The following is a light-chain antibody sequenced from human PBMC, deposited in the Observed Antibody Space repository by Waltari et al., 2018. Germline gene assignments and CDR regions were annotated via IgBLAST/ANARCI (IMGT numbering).Light chain of an antibody. CDR3: QSYDDNHHVV. J-gene: IGLJ2*01. CDR2: KDN. CDR1: SGNIASNY. Sequence: NFMLTQPHSVSESPGKTVTISCTRSSGNIASNYVQWYQQRPGSSPTTVVYKDNERPSGFPDRFSGSIDSSSNSASLTISRLKSDDEADYYCQSYDDNHHVVFGGGTKLIVL. V-gene: IGLV6-57*01.